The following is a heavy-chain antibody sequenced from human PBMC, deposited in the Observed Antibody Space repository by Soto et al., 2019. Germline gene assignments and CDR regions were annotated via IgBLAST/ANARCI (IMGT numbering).Heavy chain of an antibody. V-gene: IGHV3-7*05. CDR3: ARGYCSGTSCYAGALDI. Sequence: EVQLVESGGGLVQPGGSLRLSCAASGFTFSNHWMSWVRQAPGKGLEWVAKIKKEGSEKYYVESVKGRFTTSRDNAKNSLNLQMNSLRVEDTAVYYCARGYCSGTSCYAGALDIWGQGTMVTVSS. D-gene: IGHD2-2*01. CDR1: GFTFSNHW. J-gene: IGHJ3*02. CDR2: IKKEGSEK.